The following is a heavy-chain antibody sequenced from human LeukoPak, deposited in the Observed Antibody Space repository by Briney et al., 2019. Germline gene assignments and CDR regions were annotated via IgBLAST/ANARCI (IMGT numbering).Heavy chain of an antibody. J-gene: IGHJ4*02. D-gene: IGHD2-2*01. CDR1: GTTFNIDW. Sequence: PGGSLRLSCAASGTTFNIDWMNWVRQAPGKGLEWVGLIKSKGSGGTTDYAAPVKGRFTISRDDSENTLYLQMNSLKTEDTAVYFCAKVRDPSSFALDYWGQGTLVTVSS. V-gene: IGHV3-15*01. CDR2: IKSKGSGGTT. CDR3: AKVRDPSSFALDY.